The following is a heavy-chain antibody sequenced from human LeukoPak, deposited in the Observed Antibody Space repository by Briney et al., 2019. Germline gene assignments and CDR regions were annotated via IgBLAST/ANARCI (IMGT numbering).Heavy chain of an antibody. D-gene: IGHD3-22*01. J-gene: IGHJ3*02. CDR2: IYTPGTN. CDR3: ARGIETSYDSSRDAFDI. V-gene: IGHV4-61*02. Sequence: SETLSLTCTVSGCSINSGDYYWGWIRQPAGKGLEWIGRIYTPGTNYNYNPSLKSRVTISIDTSKNQFSLKLTSVTAADTAVYYCARGIETSYDSSRDAFDIWGQGTMVTVSS. CDR1: GCSINSGDYY.